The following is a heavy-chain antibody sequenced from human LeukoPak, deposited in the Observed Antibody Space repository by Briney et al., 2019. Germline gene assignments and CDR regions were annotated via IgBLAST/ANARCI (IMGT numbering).Heavy chain of an antibody. D-gene: IGHD3-10*01. CDR1: GGSFSGYY. CDR3: ARRRTYGSGSPDY. Sequence: SETLSLTCAVYGGSFSGYYWSWIRQPPGKGLEWIGEINHSGSTNYNPSLKSRVTISVDTSKNQFSLKLSSVTAADTAVYYCARRRTYGSGSPDYWGQGTLVTVSS. V-gene: IGHV4-34*01. CDR2: INHSGST. J-gene: IGHJ4*02.